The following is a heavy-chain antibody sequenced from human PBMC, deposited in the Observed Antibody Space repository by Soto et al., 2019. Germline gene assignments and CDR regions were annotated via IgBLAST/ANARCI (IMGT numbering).Heavy chain of an antibody. CDR1: GFTFDDYA. J-gene: IGHJ4*02. CDR3: ARDREYTFWNGYYDN. Sequence: SLSLSCAASGFTFDDYAMHCVRQAPGKGLEWVSGISWNSGSIGYADSAKGRFTISRNNAKNSLYLQLNSLRPEDTALYYCARDREYTFWNGYYDNRSQGT. V-gene: IGHV3-9*01. CDR2: ISWNSGSI. D-gene: IGHD3-3*01.